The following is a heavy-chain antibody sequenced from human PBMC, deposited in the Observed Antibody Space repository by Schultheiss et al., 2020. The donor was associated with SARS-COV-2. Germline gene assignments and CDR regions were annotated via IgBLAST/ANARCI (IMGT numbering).Heavy chain of an antibody. CDR3: ARGLGYTYGHIALDY. D-gene: IGHD5-18*01. CDR1: GGSVSRGSYY. V-gene: IGHV4-61*01. J-gene: IGHJ4*02. Sequence: SETLSLTCTVSGGSVSRGSYYWSWIRQPPGKGLEWIGYIYNSGSTNYNPSLKSRVTISVDTSKNQFSLKLSSVTAADTAVYYCARGLGYTYGHIALDYWGQGALVTVSS. CDR2: IYNSGST.